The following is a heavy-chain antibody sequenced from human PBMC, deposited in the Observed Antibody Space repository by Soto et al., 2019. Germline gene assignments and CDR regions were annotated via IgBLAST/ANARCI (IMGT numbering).Heavy chain of an antibody. J-gene: IGHJ4*02. CDR3: ARDREGNFDY. Sequence: PGGSLRLSCAASGFTFSSYSMNWVRQAPGKGLEWVSSISSSSSYIYYADSVKGRFTISRDNVKNSLYLQMNSLRAEDTAVYYCARDREGNFDYWGQGTLVTVSS. CDR2: ISSSSSYI. CDR1: GFTFSSYS. V-gene: IGHV3-21*01. D-gene: IGHD1-26*01.